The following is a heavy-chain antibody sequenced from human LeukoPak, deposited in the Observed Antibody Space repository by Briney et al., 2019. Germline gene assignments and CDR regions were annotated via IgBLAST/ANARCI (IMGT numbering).Heavy chain of an antibody. D-gene: IGHD3-10*01. V-gene: IGHV4-34*01. Sequence: SETLSLTCTVSAGSITNYYWSWIRQPPGKGLEWIGEINHSGSTNYNPSLKSRVTISVDTSKNQFSLKLSSVTAADTAVYYCARGPAREFPDHWGQGTLVTVSS. CDR1: AGSITNYY. CDR2: INHSGST. CDR3: ARGPAREFPDH. J-gene: IGHJ4*02.